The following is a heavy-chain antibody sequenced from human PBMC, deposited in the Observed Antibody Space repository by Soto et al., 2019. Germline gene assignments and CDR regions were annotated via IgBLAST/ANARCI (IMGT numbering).Heavy chain of an antibody. J-gene: IGHJ4*02. D-gene: IGHD2-15*01. Sequence: SETLSLTCAVYGGSFSGYYWSWIRQPPGKGLEWIGEINHSGSTNYNPSLKSRVTISVDTSKNQFSLKLSSVTAADTAVYYCARSLGYCSGGSCNFDYWGQGTLVTVSS. CDR2: INHSGST. CDR1: GGSFSGYY. V-gene: IGHV4-34*01. CDR3: ARSLGYCSGGSCNFDY.